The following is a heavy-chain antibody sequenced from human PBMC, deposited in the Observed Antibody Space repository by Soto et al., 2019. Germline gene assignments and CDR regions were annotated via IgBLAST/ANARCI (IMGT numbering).Heavy chain of an antibody. CDR1: GGSISGYY. V-gene: IGHV4-4*07. D-gene: IGHD3-10*01. Sequence: PSETLSLTCTVSGGSISGYYWSWIRQPAGKGLEWIGRLYTMGSTNYNPSLQSRVTMSVDTSKNEFSLKASSVTAADTAVYFCARVRDYGLGTNRHYYGMDVWGQGTTVTVSS. CDR2: LYTMGST. J-gene: IGHJ6*02. CDR3: ARVRDYGLGTNRHYYGMDV.